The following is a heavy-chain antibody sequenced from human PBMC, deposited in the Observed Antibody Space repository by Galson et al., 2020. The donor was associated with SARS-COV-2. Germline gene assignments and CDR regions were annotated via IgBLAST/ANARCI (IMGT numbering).Heavy chain of an antibody. D-gene: IGHD3-9*01. J-gene: IGHJ4*02. V-gene: IGHV3-30*18. CDR2: ISYGGRST. CDR1: GFTFRNYG. CDR3: VKDLRYDVLSGRNEFDQ. Sequence: GESLKISCAASGFTFRNYGMNWVRQPPGKGLEWVAIISYGGRSTYYADSVKGRFTISRDNSKSTVYLQMDSLRAEDTAVYYCVKDLRYDVLSGRNEFDQWGQGTQVTVSS.